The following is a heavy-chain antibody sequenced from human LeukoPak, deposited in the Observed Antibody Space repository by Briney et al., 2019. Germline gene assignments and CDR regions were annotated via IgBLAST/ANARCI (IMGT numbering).Heavy chain of an antibody. CDR2: IYSGGST. J-gene: IGHJ4*02. V-gene: IGHV3-66*01. Sequence: PGGSLRLSCAASGFTVSSTCMNWVRQAPGKGLEWVSLIYSGGSTYYADSAKGRFTISRDNSKNTLYLQMNSLRAEDTAVYYCARDLGGLVNFDYWGQGTLVTVSS. D-gene: IGHD3-16*01. CDR3: ARDLGGLVNFDY. CDR1: GFTVSSTC.